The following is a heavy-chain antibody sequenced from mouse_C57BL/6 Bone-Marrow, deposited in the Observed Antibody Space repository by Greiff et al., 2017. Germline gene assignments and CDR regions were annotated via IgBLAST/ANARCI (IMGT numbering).Heavy chain of an antibody. CDR1: GFSFNTYA. J-gene: IGHJ2*01. CDR2: IRSKSNNYAT. D-gene: IGHD4-1*01. Sequence: EVNVVESGGGLVQPKGSLKLSCAASGFSFNTYAMNWVRQAPGKGLEWVARIRSKSNNYATYYADSVKDRFTISRDDSESMLYLQMNNLKTEDTARYYCVRLDPLGVDYWGQGTTLTVSS. V-gene: IGHV10-1*01. CDR3: VRLDPLGVDY.